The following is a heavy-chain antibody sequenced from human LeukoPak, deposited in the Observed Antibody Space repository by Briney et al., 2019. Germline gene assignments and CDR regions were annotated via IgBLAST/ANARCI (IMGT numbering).Heavy chain of an antibody. V-gene: IGHV3-7*03. D-gene: IGHD1-26*01. Sequence: GGSLRLSCVASGFTFSDKWMSWVRQAPEKGPEWVASIKKDGSQKYYVDSVKGRFTISRDNAQNSLYLQMNSLRVEDTAIYSCARVGWELLNLHFDPWGQGTLVTVSS. CDR3: ARVGWELLNLHFDP. CDR1: GFTFSDKW. CDR2: IKKDGSQK. J-gene: IGHJ5*02.